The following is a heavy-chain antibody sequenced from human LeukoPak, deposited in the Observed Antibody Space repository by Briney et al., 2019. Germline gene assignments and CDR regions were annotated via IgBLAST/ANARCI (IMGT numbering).Heavy chain of an antibody. V-gene: IGHV3-23*01. CDR2: ISGSGGRT. D-gene: IGHD3-10*01. CDR1: GFTXSXXT. CDR3: ARDWAPGDHPYFDY. J-gene: IGHJ4*02. Sequence: SXRXSCAXXGFTXSXXTMNWVRQAPGXGLXXVSTISGSGGRTYYADSGKGRFTISRDNSKNTLYLQMNSLRDEDTAVYYCARDWAPGDHPYFDYWGQGTLVTVSS.